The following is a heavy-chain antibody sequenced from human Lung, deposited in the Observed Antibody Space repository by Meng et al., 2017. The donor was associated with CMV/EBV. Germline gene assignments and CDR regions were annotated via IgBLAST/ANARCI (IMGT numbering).Heavy chain of an antibody. CDR3: AHRRRVQEFDP. CDR2: IYWDDGD. Sequence: QITLKESGPTLVKPXXTLTLTCTYSGFSFNTRGVSVHWLRQPPGKALEWLGLIYWDDGDLYNPSLRPGVTITKDTSKNQVVLTMTNMDPVDTATYYCAHRRRVQEFDPWGQGTMVTVSS. V-gene: IGHV2-5*02. J-gene: IGHJ5*02. CDR1: GFSFNTRGVS. D-gene: IGHD3-10*01.